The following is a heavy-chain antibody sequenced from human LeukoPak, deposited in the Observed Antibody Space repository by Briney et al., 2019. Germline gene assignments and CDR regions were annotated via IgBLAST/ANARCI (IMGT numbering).Heavy chain of an antibody. D-gene: IGHD3-16*01. J-gene: IGHJ5*02. CDR1: GGTFSSYA. V-gene: IGHV1-69*05. CDR2: IIPIFGTA. CDR3: ARVPPSPYAGWFDP. Sequence: SVKVSCKASGGTFSSYAISWVRQAPGQGLEWMGGIIPIFGTANYAQKFQGRVTITTDESTSTAYRELSSLRSEDTAVYYCARVPPSPYAGWFDPWGQGTLVTVSS.